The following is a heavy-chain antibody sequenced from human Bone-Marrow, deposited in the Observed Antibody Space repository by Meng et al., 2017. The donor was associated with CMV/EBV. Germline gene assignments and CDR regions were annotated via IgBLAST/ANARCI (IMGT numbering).Heavy chain of an antibody. J-gene: IGHJ4*02. CDR1: GFTFSSYG. V-gene: IGHV3-33*06. Sequence: LSLTCAASGFTFSSYGMHWVRQAPGKGLEWVAVIWYDGSNKYYADSVKGRFTISRDNSKNTLYLQMNSLRAEDTAVYYCAKDSLKSRYSSSSGGADYWGQGTLVTVSS. CDR2: IWYDGSNK. D-gene: IGHD6-6*01. CDR3: AKDSLKSRYSSSSGGADY.